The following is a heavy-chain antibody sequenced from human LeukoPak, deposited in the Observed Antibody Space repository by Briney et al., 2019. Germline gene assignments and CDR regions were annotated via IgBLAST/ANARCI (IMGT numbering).Heavy chain of an antibody. CDR3: TKEGRPGWYLFDY. J-gene: IGHJ4*02. CDR2: IQYDGSNK. V-gene: IGHV3-30*02. D-gene: IGHD6-19*01. Sequence: GGSLRLSCAASGFTFSNCWMHWVRQAPGQGLEWVAFIQYDGSNKYYADSVKGRFTISRDNSKSTLYLQMNSLRPEDTAVYYCTKEGRPGWYLFDYWGQGTLVTVSS. CDR1: GFTFSNCW.